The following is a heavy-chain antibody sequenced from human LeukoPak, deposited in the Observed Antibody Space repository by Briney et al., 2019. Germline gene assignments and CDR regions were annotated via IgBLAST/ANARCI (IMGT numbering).Heavy chain of an antibody. J-gene: IGHJ4*02. Sequence: GRSLRLSGAASGFTFSSYGMHWVRQAPGKGLEWVAVIWYDGSNKYYADSVKGRFTISRDNSKNTLYLQMNSLRAEDTAVYYCARRKTYYYDSSGYSSLDYWGQGTLVTVSS. CDR1: GFTFSSYG. CDR2: IWYDGSNK. D-gene: IGHD3-22*01. V-gene: IGHV3-33*01. CDR3: ARRKTYYYDSSGYSSLDY.